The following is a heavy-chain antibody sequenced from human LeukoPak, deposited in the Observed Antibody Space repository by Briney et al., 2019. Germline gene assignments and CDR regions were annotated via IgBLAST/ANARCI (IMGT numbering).Heavy chain of an antibody. CDR2: ISSDGSNK. Sequence: PGGSLRLSCAASGFTFNSYAMHWVRQAPGQGLEWVAVISSDGSNKYYADSVKGRFTISRDNSKTTLYLQMNSLRAEDTAVFYCARALAAAAGFPPDYWGQGTLVSVSS. CDR1: GFTFNSYA. J-gene: IGHJ4*02. CDR3: ARALAAAAGFPPDY. V-gene: IGHV3-30-3*01. D-gene: IGHD6-13*01.